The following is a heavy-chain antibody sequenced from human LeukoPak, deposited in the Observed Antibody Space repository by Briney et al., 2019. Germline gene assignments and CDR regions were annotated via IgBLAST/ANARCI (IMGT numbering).Heavy chain of an antibody. Sequence: SETLSLTCTVSGGSISSYYWSWIRQPPGKGLEWIGEINHSGSTNYNPSLKSRVTISVDTSKNQFSLKLSSVTAADTAVYYCARGAIAAAGKYYYYYMDVWGKGTTVTVSS. J-gene: IGHJ6*03. D-gene: IGHD6-13*01. CDR3: ARGAIAAAGKYYYYYMDV. CDR2: INHSGST. V-gene: IGHV4-34*01. CDR1: GGSISSYY.